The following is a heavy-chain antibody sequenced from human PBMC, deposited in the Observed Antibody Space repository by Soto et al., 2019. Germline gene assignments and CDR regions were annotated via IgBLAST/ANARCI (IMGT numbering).Heavy chain of an antibody. J-gene: IGHJ5*02. CDR2: VYYRGRS. CDR1: GGSVSNSNYY. CDR3: ARDRIAAAGKANWFDP. V-gene: IGHV4-39*07. D-gene: IGHD6-13*01. Sequence: PSETLSLTCTVSGGSVSNSNYYWGWIRQSPGKGLEWIGSVYYRGRSYSKSSVKSRVTISVDTSKNQFSLNLNSVTPEDTAVYYCARDRIAAAGKANWFDPWGQGTLVTVSS.